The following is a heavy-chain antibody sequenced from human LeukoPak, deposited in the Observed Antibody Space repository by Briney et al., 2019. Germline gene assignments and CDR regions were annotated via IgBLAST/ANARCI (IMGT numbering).Heavy chain of an antibody. CDR2: IKQDGSEK. V-gene: IGHV3-7*01. Sequence: GGSLRLSCAASGFTFSSYWMSWVRQAPGKGLEWVANIKQDGSEKYYVDSVKGRFTIARDNAKNSLYLQMNSLRAEDTAVYYCARGVVPAAIRGADYWGQGTLVTVSS. D-gene: IGHD2-2*02. CDR3: ARGVVPAAIRGADY. CDR1: GFTFSSYW. J-gene: IGHJ4*02.